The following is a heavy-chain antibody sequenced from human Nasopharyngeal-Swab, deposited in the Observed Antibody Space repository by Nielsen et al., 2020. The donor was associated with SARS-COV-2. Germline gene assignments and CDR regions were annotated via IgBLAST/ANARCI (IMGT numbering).Heavy chain of an antibody. CDR2: IIPGNVNI. CDR1: GYTFTYYA. V-gene: IGHV1-3*01. Sequence: ASVKVSCKASGYTFTYYAMHWVRQAPGQRLEWMGWIIPGNVNIKYSQRFQGRVTITRDTSASTAYMELSSLRSEDTAVYYCARSDSPESYFYYYYGMDVWGQGTTVTVSS. CDR3: ARSDSPESYFYYYYGMDV. D-gene: IGHD3-22*01. J-gene: IGHJ6*02.